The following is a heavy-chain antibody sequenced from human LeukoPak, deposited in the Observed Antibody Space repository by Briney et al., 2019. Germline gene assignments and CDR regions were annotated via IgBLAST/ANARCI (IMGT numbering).Heavy chain of an antibody. D-gene: IGHD6-19*01. V-gene: IGHV3-66*01. CDR2: IYSGGST. CDR1: EFSVGSNY. J-gene: IGHJ4*02. CDR3: AKAPPRGWLGRGWDY. Sequence: SGGSLRLSCAASEFSVGSNYMTWVRQAPGKGLEWVSLIYSGGSTYYADSVKGRFTISRDNSKNTLYLQMNSLRAEDTAVYYCAKAPPRGWLGRGWDYWGQGTLVTVSS.